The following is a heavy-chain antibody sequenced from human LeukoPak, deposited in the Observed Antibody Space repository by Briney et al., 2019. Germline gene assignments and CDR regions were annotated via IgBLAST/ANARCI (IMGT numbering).Heavy chain of an antibody. J-gene: IGHJ3*02. D-gene: IGHD3-10*01. Sequence: GGPLKTSCKGSGYSFTSYWIGWEGQVPGKGLEWMGIIYPGDSDTRYSPSLQGQVTTSSEQSICTAYLQGSSLKASDTAMYYCAARRFYGSGSTWKAFDIWGQGTMVTVSS. V-gene: IGHV5-51*01. CDR1: GYSFTSYW. CDR3: AARRFYGSGSTWKAFDI. CDR2: IYPGDSDT.